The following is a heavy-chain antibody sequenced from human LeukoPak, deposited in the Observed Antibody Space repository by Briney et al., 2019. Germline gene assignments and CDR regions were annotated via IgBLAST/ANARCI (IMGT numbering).Heavy chain of an antibody. CDR3: ARGSGSLSPYFDY. CDR1: GGSISSYY. Sequence: SETLSLTCTVSGGSISSYYWSWIRQPPGKGLEWIGYIYYSGSTNYNPSLKSRVTISVDTSKNQFSLKLSSVTAADTAVYYCARGSGSLSPYFDYWGQGTLVTVSS. J-gene: IGHJ4*02. V-gene: IGHV4-59*01. D-gene: IGHD6-13*01. CDR2: IYYSGST.